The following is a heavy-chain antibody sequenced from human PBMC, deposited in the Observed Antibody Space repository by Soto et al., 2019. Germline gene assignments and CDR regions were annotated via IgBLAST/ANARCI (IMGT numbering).Heavy chain of an antibody. Sequence: SVKVSCKASGGTFSSYAISWVRQAPGQGLEWMGGIIPIFGTANYAQKFQGRVTITADESTSTAYMELSSLRSEDTAVYYCARDLVTGPKSSIHWGQGTLVTVSS. CDR3: ARDLVTGPKSSIH. V-gene: IGHV1-69*13. CDR2: IIPIFGTA. J-gene: IGHJ4*02. CDR1: GGTFSSYA. D-gene: IGHD2-21*02.